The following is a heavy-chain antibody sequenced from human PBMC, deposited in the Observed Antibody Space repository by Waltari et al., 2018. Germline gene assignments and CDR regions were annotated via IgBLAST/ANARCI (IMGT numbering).Heavy chain of an antibody. CDR1: GGTFRSYA. CDR2: GIPIFGTA. Sequence: QVQLVQSGAEVKKPGSSVKVACKAAGGTFRSYAISWVRQAPGQGLEWMGGGIPIFGTANDAQKFQGRVTITADESTSTAYMELSSLRSEDTAVYYCARDCSGGSCYDYYYYYYGMDVWGQGTTVTVSS. CDR3: ARDCSGGSCYDYYYYYYGMDV. J-gene: IGHJ6*02. D-gene: IGHD2-15*01. V-gene: IGHV1-69*01.